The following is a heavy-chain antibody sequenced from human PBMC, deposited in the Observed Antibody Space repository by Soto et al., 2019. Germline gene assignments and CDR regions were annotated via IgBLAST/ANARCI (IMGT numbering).Heavy chain of an antibody. J-gene: IGHJ6*03. V-gene: IGHV3-13*01. CDR2: IGAAGDT. CDR3: ARGIGSYYYMDV. D-gene: IGHD2-15*01. CDR1: GFTFSSYD. Sequence: EVQLVESGGGLVQPGGSLRLSCAASGFTFSSYDMHWVRQATGKGLEWVSTIGAAGDTSYPGSVKGRFTISRENARNSLYRQMNSLRAGDTAVYYCARGIGSYYYMDVWGKGTTVTVSS.